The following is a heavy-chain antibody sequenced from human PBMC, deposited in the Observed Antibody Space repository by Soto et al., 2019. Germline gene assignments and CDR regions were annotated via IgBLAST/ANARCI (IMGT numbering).Heavy chain of an antibody. J-gene: IGHJ6*02. CDR1: GYTFTSYY. CDR3: ARDYYDFWSGYLSCMDV. Sequence: ASVKVSCKASGYTFTSYYMHWVRQAPGQGLEWMGIINPSGGSTSYAQKFQGRVTMTRDTSTSTVYVELSSLRSEDTAVYYCARDYYDFWSGYLSCMDVWGQGTTVTVSS. CDR2: INPSGGST. V-gene: IGHV1-46*01. D-gene: IGHD3-3*01.